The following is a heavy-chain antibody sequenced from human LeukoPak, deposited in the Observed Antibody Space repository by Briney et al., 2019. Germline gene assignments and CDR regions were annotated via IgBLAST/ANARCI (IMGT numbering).Heavy chain of an antibody. CDR2: IYNSGST. Sequence: SETLTLTCAVYGGSFSGCNWIWIRQPPGKGREWIGEIYNSGSTIYNPSLKSRVTISVDTSKNQFSLNLISVTAADAAVYYCVRAYDYWGQGTLVTVSS. J-gene: IGHJ4*02. CDR3: VRAYDY. V-gene: IGHV4-34*01. CDR1: GGSFSGCN.